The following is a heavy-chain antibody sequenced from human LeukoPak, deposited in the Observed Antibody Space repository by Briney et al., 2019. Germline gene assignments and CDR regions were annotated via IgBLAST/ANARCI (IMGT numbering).Heavy chain of an antibody. CDR3: ARLSGTAGTTSRVLDY. CDR2: ISGSGDAT. J-gene: IGHJ4*02. CDR1: GFSFTTYA. D-gene: IGHD1-1*01. V-gene: IGHV3-23*01. Sequence: GGSLRLSCAASGFSFTTYAIIWVRQAPGEGLEWVSAISGSGDATYYADSVKGRFTVSRDNSKNTLYLQMNSLRAEDTAVFYCARLSGTAGTTSRVLDYWGQGTLVTVSS.